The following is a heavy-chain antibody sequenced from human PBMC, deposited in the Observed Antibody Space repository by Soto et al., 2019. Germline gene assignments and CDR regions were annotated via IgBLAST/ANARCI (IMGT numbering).Heavy chain of an antibody. CDR1: DFTLTNTW. J-gene: IGHJ4*02. Sequence: PGGSLRLSCAVSDFTLTNTWMNWVRQAPGRGLEWVGRIKSKTDGGSTYYAAPVKGRVAISRDDSKNTVYLQMNSLKIDDTAVYYCTSRRDWTAVDPLDYWGLGTLVAVSS. V-gene: IGHV3-15*07. CDR2: IKSKTDGGST. D-gene: IGHD2-21*01. CDR3: TSRRDWTAVDPLDY.